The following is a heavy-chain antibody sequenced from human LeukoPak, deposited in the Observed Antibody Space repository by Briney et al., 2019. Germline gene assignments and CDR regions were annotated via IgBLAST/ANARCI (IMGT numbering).Heavy chain of an antibody. V-gene: IGHV3-30*02. CDR1: GFTFSSYG. J-gene: IGHJ4*02. CDR3: ARRYTDSSEGYDY. Sequence: PGGSLRLSCAASGFTFSSYGMHWVRQAPGKGLEWVAYIRYDGSNKYYADSVKGRFTISRDNSKNTLYLQMNSLTSDDTAVYYCARRYTDSSEGYDYWGQGTLVTVSS. CDR2: IRYDGSNK. D-gene: IGHD6-6*01.